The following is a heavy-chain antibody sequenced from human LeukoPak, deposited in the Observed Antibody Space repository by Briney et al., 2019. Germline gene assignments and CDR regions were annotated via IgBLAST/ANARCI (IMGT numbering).Heavy chain of an antibody. D-gene: IGHD2-2*01. CDR3: ARAYCSSTSCYGYYYYYYMDV. CDR1: GGSFSGYY. Sequence: PSETLSLTRAVYGGSFSGYYWSWIRQPPGKGLEWIGYIYHSGSTYYNPSLKSRVTISVDRSKNQFSLKLSSVTAADTAVYYCARAYCSSTSCYGYYYYYYMDVWGKGTTVTVSS. J-gene: IGHJ6*03. CDR2: IYHSGST. V-gene: IGHV4-34*01.